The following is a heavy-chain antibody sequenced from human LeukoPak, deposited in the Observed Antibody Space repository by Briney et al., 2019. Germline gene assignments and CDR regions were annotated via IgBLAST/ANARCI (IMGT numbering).Heavy chain of an antibody. J-gene: IGHJ5*02. CDR3: AKGPVRVVAATPLWFDP. Sequence: GGSLRLSCAASGFTFSSYAMSWVRHAPGKGLEWVSAISGSGGSTYYPDSVKGRFTISRDNSKNTLYLQMNSLRAEDTAVYYCAKGPVRVVAATPLWFDPWGQGTLVTVSS. V-gene: IGHV3-23*01. D-gene: IGHD2-15*01. CDR1: GFTFSSYA. CDR2: ISGSGGST.